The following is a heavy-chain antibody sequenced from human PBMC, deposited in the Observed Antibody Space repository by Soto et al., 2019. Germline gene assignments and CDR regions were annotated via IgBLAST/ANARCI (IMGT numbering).Heavy chain of an antibody. D-gene: IGHD2-8*01. Sequence: QVQLQESGPGLVKPSGTLSLTCAVSGGSISRSNLWSWVRPPPGKGLEWIGEISHSGSTNYNPSLKSRVTISVDKSKNQFSLKLSSVTAADTAVYYCARLYDYYYYGMDVWGQGTTVTVSS. J-gene: IGHJ6*02. V-gene: IGHV4-4*02. CDR1: GGSISRSNL. CDR2: ISHSGST. CDR3: ARLYDYYYYGMDV.